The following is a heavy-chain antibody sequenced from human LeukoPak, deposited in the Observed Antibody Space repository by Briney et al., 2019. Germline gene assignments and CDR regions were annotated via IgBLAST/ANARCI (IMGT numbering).Heavy chain of an antibody. D-gene: IGHD6-19*01. CDR2: INPNSGGT. V-gene: IGHV1-2*04. J-gene: IGHJ3*02. Sequence: ASVNVSCKASGYTFTGYYMHWVRQAPGQGLEWMGWINPNSGGTNYAQKFQGWVTMTRDTSISTAYMELSRLRSDDTAVYYCARGGYSSGWHWERVDAFDIWGQGTMVTVSS. CDR1: GYTFTGYY. CDR3: ARGGYSSGWHWERVDAFDI.